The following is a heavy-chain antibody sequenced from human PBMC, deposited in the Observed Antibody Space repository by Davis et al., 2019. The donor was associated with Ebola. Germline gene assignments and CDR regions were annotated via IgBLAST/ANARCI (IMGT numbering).Heavy chain of an antibody. J-gene: IGHJ4*02. CDR1: GFTFSRYA. Sequence: PGGSLRLSCAGSGFTFSRYAMNWVRQVPGRGLEWVAVISGSGSSKRYADSVKGLFTISRDNSKNTLYLQVNSLRADDTAIYYCAKDPESWLCSGGSCRILDHWGQGTLVTVSS. D-gene: IGHD2-15*01. V-gene: IGHV3-23*01. CDR2: ISGSGSSK. CDR3: AKDPESWLCSGGSCRILDH.